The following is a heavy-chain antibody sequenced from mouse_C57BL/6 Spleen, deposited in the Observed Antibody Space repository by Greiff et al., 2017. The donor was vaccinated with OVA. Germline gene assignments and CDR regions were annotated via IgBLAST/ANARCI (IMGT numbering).Heavy chain of an antibody. V-gene: IGHV3-6*01. J-gene: IGHJ1*03. CDR3: AREAYYYGSSRYFDV. CDR1: GYSITSGYY. Sequence: VQLQQSGPGLVKPSQSLSLTCSVTGYSITSGYYWNWIRQFPGNKLEWMGYISYDGSNNYNPSLKNRISITRDTSKNQFFLKLNSVTTEDTATYYCAREAYYYGSSRYFDVWGTGTTVTVSS. D-gene: IGHD1-1*01. CDR2: ISYDGSN.